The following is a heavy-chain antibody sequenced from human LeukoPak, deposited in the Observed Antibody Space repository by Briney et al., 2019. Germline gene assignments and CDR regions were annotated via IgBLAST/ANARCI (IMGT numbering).Heavy chain of an antibody. CDR2: IWYDGSNK. J-gene: IGHJ4*02. CDR1: GFTFSSYG. CDR3: VRGVPAATNFDY. Sequence: GGSLRLSCAASGFTFSSYGMHWVRQAPGKGLEWVAVIWYDGSNKYYADSVKGRFTISRDNSKNTLYLQMNSLRAEDTAVYYCVRGVPAATNFDYWGQGTLVTVSS. V-gene: IGHV3-33*01. D-gene: IGHD2-2*01.